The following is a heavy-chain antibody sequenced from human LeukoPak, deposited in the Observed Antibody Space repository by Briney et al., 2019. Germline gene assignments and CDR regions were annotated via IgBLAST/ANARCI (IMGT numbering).Heavy chain of an antibody. Sequence: PGGSLRLPCAASGFTFSSYAMHWVRQAPGKGLEWVAVISYDGSNKYYADSVKGRFTISRDNSKNTLYLQMNSLRAEDTAVYYCARDLKATKGGYFDYWGQGTLVTVSS. V-gene: IGHV3-30-3*01. D-gene: IGHD1-26*01. J-gene: IGHJ4*02. CDR1: GFTFSSYA. CDR3: ARDLKATKGGYFDY. CDR2: ISYDGSNK.